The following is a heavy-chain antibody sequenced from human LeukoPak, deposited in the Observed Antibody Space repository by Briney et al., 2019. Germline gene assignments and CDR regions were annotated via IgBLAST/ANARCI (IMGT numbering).Heavy chain of an antibody. J-gene: IGHJ3*02. V-gene: IGHV4-34*01. Sequence: SETLSLTCAVYGGSFSGYYWSWIRQPPGKGLEWIGEINHSGSTDYNPSLKSRVTISVDMSKNQFSLKLSSVTAADTAVYYCARGLVLRYFDWLSPDAFDIWGQGTMVTVSS. CDR2: INHSGST. CDR1: GGSFSGYY. D-gene: IGHD3-9*01. CDR3: ARGLVLRYFDWLSPDAFDI.